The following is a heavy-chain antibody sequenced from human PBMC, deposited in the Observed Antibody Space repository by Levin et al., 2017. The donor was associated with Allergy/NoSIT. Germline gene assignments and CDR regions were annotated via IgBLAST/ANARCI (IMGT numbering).Heavy chain of an antibody. CDR2: IDWDDDK. V-gene: IGHV2-70*04. CDR3: ARIRDYCSSTSCYVGAFDI. J-gene: IGHJ3*02. Sequence: ESGPTLVKPTQTLTLTCTFSGFSLSTSGMRVSWIRQPPGKALEWLARIDWDDDKFYSTSLKTRLTISKDTSKNQVVLTMTNMDPVDTATYYCARIRDYCSSTSCYVGAFDIWGQGTMVTVSS. D-gene: IGHD2-2*01. CDR1: GFSLSTSGMR.